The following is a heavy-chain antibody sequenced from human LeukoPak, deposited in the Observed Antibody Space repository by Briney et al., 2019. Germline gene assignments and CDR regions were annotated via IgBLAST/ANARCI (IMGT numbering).Heavy chain of an antibody. D-gene: IGHD1-7*01. CDR2: VSHSGST. J-gene: IGHJ3*02. Sequence: PSETLSLTCTVSGYSISSDYYWGWIRQPPGKGLEWIASVSHSGSTYYNPSLKSRVTISVDKSKNQFSLKLSSVTAADTAVYYCARAGITGTTRDAKDAFDIWGQGTMVTVSS. V-gene: IGHV4-38-2*02. CDR1: GYSISSDYY. CDR3: ARAGITGTTRDAKDAFDI.